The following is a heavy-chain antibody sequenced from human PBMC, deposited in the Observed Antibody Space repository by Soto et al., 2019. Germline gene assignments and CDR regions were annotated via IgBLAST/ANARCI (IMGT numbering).Heavy chain of an antibody. CDR1: GGSFSGYY. CDR2: INHSGST. J-gene: IGHJ4*02. D-gene: IGHD3-3*01. CDR3: ARGHTPSGLDY. V-gene: IGHV4-34*01. Sequence: SETLSLTCAVYGGSFSGYYWSWIRQPPGKGLEWIGEINHSGSTNYNPSLKSRVTISVDTSKNQFSLKLSSVTAADTAVYYCARGHTPSGLDYWGQGTLVTVSS.